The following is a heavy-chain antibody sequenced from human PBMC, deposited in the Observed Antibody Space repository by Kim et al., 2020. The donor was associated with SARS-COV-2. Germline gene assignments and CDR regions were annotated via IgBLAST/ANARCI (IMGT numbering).Heavy chain of an antibody. CDR3: ARGVYPPTIAAMFGWFDP. Sequence: SETLSLTCTVSGGSISSGSYYWSWIRQPAGKGLEWIGRIYTSGSTNYNPSLKSRVTISVDTSKNQFSLKLSSVTAADTAVYYCARGVYPPTIAAMFGWFDPWGQGTLVTVSS. J-gene: IGHJ5*02. D-gene: IGHD6-13*01. V-gene: IGHV4-61*02. CDR1: GGSISSGSYY. CDR2: IYTSGST.